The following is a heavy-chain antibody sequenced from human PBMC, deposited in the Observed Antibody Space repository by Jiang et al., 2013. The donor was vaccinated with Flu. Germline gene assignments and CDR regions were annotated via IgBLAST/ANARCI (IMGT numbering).Heavy chain of an antibody. Sequence: QLLESGGGVVQPGGSLRLSCAASGFTFSSYGMHWVRQAPGKGLDWVAFIRYDGSNKYYADSVKGRFTISRDNSKNTLYLQMNSLRAEDTAVYYCAKGHLTNYFDSSRHFDNWGQGTLVTVSS. V-gene: IGHV3-30*02. J-gene: IGHJ4*02. D-gene: IGHD3-22*01. CDR2: IRYDGSNK. CDR1: GFTFSSYG. CDR3: AKGHLTNYFDSSRHFDN.